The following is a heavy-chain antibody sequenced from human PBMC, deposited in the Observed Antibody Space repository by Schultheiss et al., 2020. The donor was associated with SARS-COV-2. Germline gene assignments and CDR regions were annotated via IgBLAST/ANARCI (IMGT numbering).Heavy chain of an antibody. J-gene: IGHJ5*02. CDR2: IYHSGSF. V-gene: IGHV4-38-2*01. Sequence: SETLSLTCAVSGYSISSGYYWGWIRQPPGKGLEWIGSIYHSGSFYYNPSLKSRVTISVDTSKNQFSLKLSSVTAADTAVYFCARRRYFDWFDPWGQGTLVTVSS. CDR3: ARRRYFDWFDP. D-gene: IGHD3-9*01. CDR1: GYSISSGYY.